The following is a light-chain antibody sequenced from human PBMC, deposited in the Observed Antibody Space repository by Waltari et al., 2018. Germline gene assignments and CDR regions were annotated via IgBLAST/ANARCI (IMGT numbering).Light chain of an antibody. V-gene: IGLV3-1*01. CDR3: QAWDSSTVV. Sequence: SYELTQSSSVYVSPGQSATTTCTGDNMADNFCNWYQQRPGQAPVLVIHQNTKRPSGIPERFSGSNSGNTATLTISETQPLDEADYYCQAWDSSTVVFGGGTKLTVL. J-gene: IGLJ3*02. CDR1: NMADNF. CDR2: QNT.